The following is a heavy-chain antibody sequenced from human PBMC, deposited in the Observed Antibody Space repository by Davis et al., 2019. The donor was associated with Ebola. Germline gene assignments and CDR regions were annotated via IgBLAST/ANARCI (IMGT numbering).Heavy chain of an antibody. D-gene: IGHD1-1*01. CDR1: GFIFKNYE. Sequence: GESLKISCVGSGFIFKNYEMNWVRQAPGKGLEWVSYIGSSGATVLYADSVKGRFTISRDNAENSLFLQMNYLRAEDTAMYYCARSGTWAYWGQGTLVTVAS. V-gene: IGHV3-48*03. CDR2: IGSSGATV. CDR3: ARSGTWAY. J-gene: IGHJ4*02.